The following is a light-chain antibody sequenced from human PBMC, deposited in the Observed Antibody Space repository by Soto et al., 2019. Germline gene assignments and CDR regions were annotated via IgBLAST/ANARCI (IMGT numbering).Light chain of an antibody. CDR2: NVN. CDR1: SSDVGSYDY. CDR3: FSYTSSGTYV. V-gene: IGLV2-18*02. Sequence: QSVLIQPPSVSGSPGQSVTISCTGTSSDVGSYDYVSWYQQHPGTVPKPMIYNVNTQPSGVPDRFSGSKSGNTASMTISGLQAEDEADYYCFSYTSSGTYVFGTGTKV. J-gene: IGLJ1*01.